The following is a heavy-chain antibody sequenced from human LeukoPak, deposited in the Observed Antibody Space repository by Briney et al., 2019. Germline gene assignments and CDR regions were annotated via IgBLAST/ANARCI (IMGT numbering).Heavy chain of an antibody. J-gene: IGHJ5*02. V-gene: IGHV4-34*01. CDR2: INESGDT. CDR1: GGSFSNYF. Sequence: SDTLSLTCGVYGGSFSNYFWTWIRQSPAKGLEWVGEINESGDTDYNPSLKRRANISIDTSRSQFSLTLSSVTAADTAMYYCARVVGIAVVPGATEDNYFDPWGQGTPVTVSS. CDR3: ARVVGIAVVPGATEDNYFDP. D-gene: IGHD2-2*01.